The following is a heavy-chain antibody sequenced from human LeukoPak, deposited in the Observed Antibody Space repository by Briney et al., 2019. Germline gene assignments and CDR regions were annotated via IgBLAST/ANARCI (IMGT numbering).Heavy chain of an antibody. CDR2: ISGSGGST. CDR3: AKYLLSSSWYPIYFDY. V-gene: IGHV3-23*01. Sequence: GGSLRLSCAASGFTFSSYAMSWVRQAPGKGLEWVSAISGSGGSTYYADSVKGRFTISRDNSKNTLYLQMNSLRAEDTAVYYCAKYLLSSSWYPIYFDYWGQGTLVTVSS. D-gene: IGHD6-13*01. CDR1: GFTFSSYA. J-gene: IGHJ4*02.